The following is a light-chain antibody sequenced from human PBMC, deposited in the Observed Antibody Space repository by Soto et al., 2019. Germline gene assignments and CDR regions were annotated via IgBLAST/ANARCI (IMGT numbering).Light chain of an antibody. CDR3: QQYDSYSWT. V-gene: IGKV1-5*01. J-gene: IGKJ1*01. CDR2: TAS. Sequence: DIQMTQSPSTLPASVGDRVTITCRASQSISSYLNWYQQKPGKAPNLLIHTASTLQSGVPSRFSGSGSGTEFILNISSLQPDDFATYYCQQYDSYSWTFDQGTKVDIK. CDR1: QSISSY.